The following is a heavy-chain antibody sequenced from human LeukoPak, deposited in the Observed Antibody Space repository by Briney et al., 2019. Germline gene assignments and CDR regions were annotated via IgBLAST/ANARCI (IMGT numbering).Heavy chain of an antibody. CDR2: ISSGSDTI. J-gene: IGHJ4*02. V-gene: IGHV3-48*01. CDR3: AREYDSRARFDS. CDR1: GSTFTRHT. D-gene: IGHD6-13*01. Sequence: PGGSLRVSCAGSGSTFTRHTMIWVRQAPGKGLEWISYISSGSDTIYYADSVKGRFTVSRDNAKASLYLQMNSLRVEDTAVYFSAREYDSRARFDSWGQGALVTVSS.